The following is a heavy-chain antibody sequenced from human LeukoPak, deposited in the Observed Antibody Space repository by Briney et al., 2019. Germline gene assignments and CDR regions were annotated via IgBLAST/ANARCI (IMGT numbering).Heavy chain of an antibody. Sequence: GGSLRLFCAASGFTFSSYGMHWVRQAPGKGLEWVAVISYDGSNKYYADSVKGRFTISRDNSKNTLYLQMNSLRAEDTAVYYCAKVLYGSGSYSYWGQGTLVTVSS. CDR3: AKVLYGSGSYSY. D-gene: IGHD3-10*01. CDR1: GFTFSSYG. J-gene: IGHJ4*02. CDR2: ISYDGSNK. V-gene: IGHV3-30*18.